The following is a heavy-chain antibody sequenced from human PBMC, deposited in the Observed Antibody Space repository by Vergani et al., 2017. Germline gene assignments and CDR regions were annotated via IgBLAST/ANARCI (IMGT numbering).Heavy chain of an antibody. J-gene: IGHJ6*02. D-gene: IGHD6-13*01. Sequence: QVQLVQSGAEVKKPGSSVKVSCKASGGTFSSYAISWVRQAPGQGLEWMGWINPNSGGTNYAQKFQGRVTMTRDTSISTAYMELSRLRSDDTAVYYCAREGQQLAPYYYYYGMDVWGQGTTVTVSS. CDR2: INPNSGGT. V-gene: IGHV1-2*02. CDR1: GGTFSSYA. CDR3: AREGQQLAPYYYYYGMDV.